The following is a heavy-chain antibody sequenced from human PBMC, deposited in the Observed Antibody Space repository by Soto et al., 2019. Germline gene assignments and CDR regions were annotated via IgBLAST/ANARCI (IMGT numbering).Heavy chain of an antibody. J-gene: IGHJ6*03. CDR3: ARGESLWFGGYYYYYMDV. V-gene: IGHV3-74*01. CDR2: IKSDGSST. CDR1: GFTFSSYW. D-gene: IGHD3-10*01. Sequence: PGGSLRLSCAASGFTFSSYWMHWVRQAPGKGLVWVSRIKSDGSSTSYADSVKGRFTISRDNAKNTLYLQMNSLRAEDTAVYYCARGESLWFGGYYYYYMDVWGKGTTVTSP.